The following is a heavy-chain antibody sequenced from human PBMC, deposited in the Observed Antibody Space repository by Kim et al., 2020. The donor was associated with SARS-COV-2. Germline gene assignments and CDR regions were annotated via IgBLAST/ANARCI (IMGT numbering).Heavy chain of an antibody. V-gene: IGHV7-4-1*02. Sequence: ASVKVSCKASGYSFTAYGINWVRQAPGQGLEWMGWINTKTGKSTYAQDFSGRFVFSLESYVSTAYLHISGLEAADTAVYYCARSGSPTTPAVLLTWGQGTQVTVSS. CDR2: INTKTGKS. J-gene: IGHJ5*02. D-gene: IGHD2-15*01. CDR3: ARSGSPTTPAVLLT. CDR1: GYSFTAYG.